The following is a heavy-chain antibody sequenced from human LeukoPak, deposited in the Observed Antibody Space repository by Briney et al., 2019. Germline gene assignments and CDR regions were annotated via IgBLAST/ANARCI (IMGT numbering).Heavy chain of an antibody. CDR2: IKQDGSEK. J-gene: IGHJ4*02. V-gene: IGHV3-7*03. CDR1: GFTFSSYS. Sequence: GGSLRLSCAASGFTFSSYSMNWVRQAPGKGLEWVANIKQDGSEKYYVDSVKGRFTISRDNAKNSLYLQMNSLRAEDTAVYYCAREVFLGRIWFGELFQDYWGQGTLVTVSS. CDR3: AREVFLGRIWFGELFQDY. D-gene: IGHD3-10*01.